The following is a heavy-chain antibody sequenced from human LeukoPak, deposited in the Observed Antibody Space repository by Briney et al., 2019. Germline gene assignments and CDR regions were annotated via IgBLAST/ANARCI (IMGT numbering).Heavy chain of an antibody. CDR3: AKDQYYDFWSGYNFDY. Sequence: GGSLRLSCAASGFTFSNYAMSWVRQAPGKGLEWVSTISGSGGSTYYAESMDGRFTISRDNSKNTLYLQMNSLRAEDTAVYYCAKDQYYDFWSGYNFDYWGQGTLVTVSS. CDR2: ISGSGGST. D-gene: IGHD3-3*01. CDR1: GFTFSNYA. V-gene: IGHV3-23*01. J-gene: IGHJ4*02.